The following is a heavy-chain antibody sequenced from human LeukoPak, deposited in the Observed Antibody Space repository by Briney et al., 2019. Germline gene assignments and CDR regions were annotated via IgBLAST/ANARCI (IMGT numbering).Heavy chain of an antibody. D-gene: IGHD3-16*01. J-gene: IGHJ5*02. CDR1: GGSISSSDYL. CDR2: FYYNGVT. V-gene: IGHV4-39*01. CDR3: VRRNYVSGRIDP. Sequence: SETLSLNCTVSGGSISSSDYLWAWVRQPPGKGLEWIGDFYYNGVTSYDPSLKSRVTISVDTSKNQFSLNLTPVTAADTAVYHCVRRNYVSGRIDPWGQGTLVTVSS.